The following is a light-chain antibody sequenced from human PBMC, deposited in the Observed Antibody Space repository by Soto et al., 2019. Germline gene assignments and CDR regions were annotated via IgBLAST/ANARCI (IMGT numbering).Light chain of an antibody. CDR2: GAS. V-gene: IGKV3-20*01. J-gene: IGKJ5*01. Sequence: EIVLTQAPGTLSLSPGERATLSCMASQSVSSSYLAWYKQKPGQAPRLLIYGASSRATGIPDRFSGSGSGTDFTLTISRLEPEDFALYYCQQYGSSITFGQGTRLEIK. CDR1: QSVSSSY. CDR3: QQYGSSIT.